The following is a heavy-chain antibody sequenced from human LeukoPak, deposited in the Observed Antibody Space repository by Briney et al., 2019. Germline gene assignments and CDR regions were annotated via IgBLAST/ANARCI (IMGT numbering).Heavy chain of an antibody. CDR1: GFTLSSFW. J-gene: IGHJ4*02. Sequence: GGSLRLSCAASGFTLSSFWISWVRQAPGEGLEWVANIKQDGNEKYYADSVKARFTISRDNAKNSLYLQMNGLRAEDTAVCYCATIKVRADNYDTDGFEYWGQGTLVTVSS. D-gene: IGHD3-10*01. V-gene: IGHV3-7*05. CDR2: IKQDGNEK. CDR3: ATIKVRADNYDTDGFEY.